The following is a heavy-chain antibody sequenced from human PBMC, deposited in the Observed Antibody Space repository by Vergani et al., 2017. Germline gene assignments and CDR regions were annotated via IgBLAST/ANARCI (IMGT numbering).Heavy chain of an antibody. CDR2: ISYDGSNK. D-gene: IGHD5-24*01. CDR3: AKDGRGAEIATIPIYYYYGMDV. V-gene: IGHV3-30*18. Sequence: QVQLVESGGGVVQPGRSLRLSCAASGFTFSSYGMHWVRQAPGKGLEWVAVISYDGSNKYYADSVKGRFTISRDNSKNTLYLQMNSLRAEDTAVYYCAKDGRGAEIATIPIYYYYGMDVWGQGTTVTVSS. J-gene: IGHJ6*02. CDR1: GFTFSSYG.